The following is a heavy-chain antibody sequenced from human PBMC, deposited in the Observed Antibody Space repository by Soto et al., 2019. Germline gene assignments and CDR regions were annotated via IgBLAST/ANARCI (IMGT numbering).Heavy chain of an antibody. CDR1: GGSFSGYY. CDR3: ARVQSILGIAVAGLPRWYFDY. CDR2: INHSGST. J-gene: IGHJ4*02. D-gene: IGHD6-19*01. V-gene: IGHV4-34*01. Sequence: SETLSLTCAVYGGSFSGYYWSWIRQPPGKGLEWIGEINHSGSTNYNPSLKSRVTISVDTSKNQFSLKLSSVTAADTAVYYCARVQSILGIAVAGLPRWYFDYWGQGTLVTVSS.